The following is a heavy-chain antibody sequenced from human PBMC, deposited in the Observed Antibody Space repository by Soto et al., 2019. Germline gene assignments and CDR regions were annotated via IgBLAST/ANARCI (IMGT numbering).Heavy chain of an antibody. CDR1: GGTFSSYT. CDR3: ARGRPSIHGGCGRSEIDY. Sequence: QVQLVQSGAEVKKPGSSVKVSCKASGGTFSSYTISWVRQAPGQGLEWMGRIIPTIGIANYAQKFRGRVTITADKSTSTAYTELSSLRSEDTAVYYCARGRPSIHGGCGRSEIDYWGQGTLVTVSS. J-gene: IGHJ4*02. D-gene: IGHD1-26*01. CDR2: IIPTIGIA. V-gene: IGHV1-69*02.